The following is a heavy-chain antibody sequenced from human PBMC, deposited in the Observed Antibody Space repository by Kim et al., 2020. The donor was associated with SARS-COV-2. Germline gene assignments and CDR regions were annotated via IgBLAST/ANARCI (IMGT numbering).Heavy chain of an antibody. Sequence: GGSLRLSCAASGFTFDDYAMHWVRQAPGKGLEWVSGISWNSGSIGYADSVKGRFTISRDNAKNSLYLQMNSLRAEDTALYYCAKAPRYSSRYYYYYGMDVWGQGTTVTVSS. D-gene: IGHD6-13*01. CDR1: GFTFDDYA. V-gene: IGHV3-9*01. CDR2: ISWNSGSI. CDR3: AKAPRYSSRYYYYYGMDV. J-gene: IGHJ6*02.